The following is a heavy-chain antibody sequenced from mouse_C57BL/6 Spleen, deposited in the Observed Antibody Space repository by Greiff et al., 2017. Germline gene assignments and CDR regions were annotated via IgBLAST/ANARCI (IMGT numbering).Heavy chain of an antibody. CDR3: AREGTTAQEVYAMDY. Sequence: EVQLVESGPELVKPGASVKISCKASGYSFTDYNMNWVKQSNGKSLEWIGVINPNYGTTSYNQKFKGKATLTVDQSSSTAYMQLNSLTSEDSAVYYCAREGTTAQEVYAMDYWGQGTSVTASS. J-gene: IGHJ4*01. CDR1: GYSFTDYN. V-gene: IGHV1-39*01. CDR2: INPNYGTT. D-gene: IGHD3-2*02.